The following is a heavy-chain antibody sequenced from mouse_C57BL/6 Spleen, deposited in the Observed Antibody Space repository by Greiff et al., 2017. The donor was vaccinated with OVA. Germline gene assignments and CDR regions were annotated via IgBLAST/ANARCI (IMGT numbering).Heavy chain of an antibody. V-gene: IGHV1-82*01. CDR2: IYPGDGDT. J-gene: IGHJ2*01. Sequence: VHLVESGPELVKPGASVKISCKASGYAFSSSWMNWVKQRPGKGLEWIGRIYPGDGDTNYNGKFKGKATLTADKSSSTAYMQLSSLTSEDSAVYFCAREASTGTWDYWGQGTTLTVSS. CDR3: AREASTGTWDY. D-gene: IGHD4-1*01. CDR1: GYAFSSSW.